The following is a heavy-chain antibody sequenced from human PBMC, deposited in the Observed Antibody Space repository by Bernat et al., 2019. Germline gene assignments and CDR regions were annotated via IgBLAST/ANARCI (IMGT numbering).Heavy chain of an antibody. CDR2: IYSGGGT. V-gene: IGHV3-53*01. D-gene: IGHD4-17*01. Sequence: EVQLVESGGGLIQPGGSLRLSCAASGFTVSNNYMSWVRQAPGKGLEWVSVIYSGGGTYYADSVKGRFTISRDNSKNTLYLQMNSLRAEDTAVYYCVRERNYVEYVHFDYWGQGTLVTVSS. CDR3: VRERNYVEYVHFDY. CDR1: GFTVSNNY. J-gene: IGHJ4*02.